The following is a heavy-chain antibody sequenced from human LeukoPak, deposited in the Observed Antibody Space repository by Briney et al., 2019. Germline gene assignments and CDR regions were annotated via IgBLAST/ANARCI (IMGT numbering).Heavy chain of an antibody. J-gene: IGHJ4*02. CDR3: ARIREGY. V-gene: IGHV1-46*01. D-gene: IGHD3-10*01. Sequence: ASVKASCKVFGYTLTELSMHWVRQAPGQGLEWMGIINPSGGSTSYAQKFQGRVTMTRDTSTSTVYMELSSLRSEDTAVYYCARIREGYWGQGTLVTVSS. CDR2: INPSGGST. CDR1: GYTLTELS.